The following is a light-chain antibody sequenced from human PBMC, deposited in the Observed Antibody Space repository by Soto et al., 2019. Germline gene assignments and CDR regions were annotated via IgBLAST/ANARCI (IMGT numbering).Light chain of an antibody. J-gene: IGKJ2*01. Sequence: IRMTQSPSSLSASTGDRVTITCRASQGISSYLAWYQQKPGKAPKLLIYAASTLQSGVPSRLSGSESGTDFTLTISCLQSEDFATYYCQQYYSYPYTFGQGTKLEIK. V-gene: IGKV1-8*01. CDR3: QQYYSYPYT. CDR1: QGISSY. CDR2: AAS.